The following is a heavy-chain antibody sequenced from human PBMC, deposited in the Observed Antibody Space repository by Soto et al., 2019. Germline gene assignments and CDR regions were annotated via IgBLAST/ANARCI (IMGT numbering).Heavy chain of an antibody. CDR3: VISCSDSHCKNFDH. V-gene: IGHV3-74*01. J-gene: IGHJ4*02. CDR1: GFSFGSYC. CDR2: INGDGSSR. Sequence: GGSLRLSCAASGFSFGSYCMHWILQAPGKGLVWVSRINGDGSSRSYADSVTGRFTISRDNARNTLHLQMNSLRVEDTAVYYCVISCSDSHCKNFDHWGQGVLVTVSS. D-gene: IGHD2-15*01.